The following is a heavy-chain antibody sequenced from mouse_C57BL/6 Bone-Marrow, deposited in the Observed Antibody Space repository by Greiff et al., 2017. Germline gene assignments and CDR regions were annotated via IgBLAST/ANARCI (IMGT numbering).Heavy chain of an antibody. CDR1: GFTFSSYA. V-gene: IGHV5-4*03. Sequence: EVKLVESGGGLVKPGGSLKLSCAASGFTFSSYAMSWVRQTPETRLEWVATISDGGSYTYYPDNVKGRFTISRDNAKNNLYLQMSHLKSEDTAMXYCARPRRRVYYYAMDYWGQGTSVTVSS. CDR3: ARPRRRVYYYAMDY. CDR2: ISDGGSYT. D-gene: IGHD3-3*01. J-gene: IGHJ4*01.